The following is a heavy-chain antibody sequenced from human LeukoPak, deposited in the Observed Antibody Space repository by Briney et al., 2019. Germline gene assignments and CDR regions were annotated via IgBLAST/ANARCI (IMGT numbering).Heavy chain of an antibody. J-gene: IGHJ4*02. CDR1: GGSISSYY. V-gene: IGHV4-59*12. Sequence: SETLSLTCTVSGGSISSYYWSWIRQPPGKELEWIGYVSYGGTTKYNLSLKSRVTMSVDTSKNQLSLKLTSVTAADTAVYYCARYRTSDYYFDYWGQGTLVTVSS. CDR2: VSYGGTT. D-gene: IGHD2-8*02. CDR3: ARYRTSDYYFDY.